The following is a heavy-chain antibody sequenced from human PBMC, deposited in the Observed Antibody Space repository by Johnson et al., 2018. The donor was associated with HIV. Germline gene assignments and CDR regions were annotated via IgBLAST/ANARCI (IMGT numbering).Heavy chain of an antibody. J-gene: IGHJ3*02. D-gene: IGHD1-7*01. CDR1: GFTFDDYA. CDR3: ARGSRLTGTTVAFDI. Sequence: VQLVESGGGLVQPGRSLRLSCAASGFTFDDYAMHWVRQAPGKGLEWVSGISWNSGSIGYADSVKGRFTISRDNAKNSLYLQMNSLRAEDTALYYCARGSRLTGTTVAFDIWGQGTMVTVSS. V-gene: IGHV3-9*01. CDR2: ISWNSGSI.